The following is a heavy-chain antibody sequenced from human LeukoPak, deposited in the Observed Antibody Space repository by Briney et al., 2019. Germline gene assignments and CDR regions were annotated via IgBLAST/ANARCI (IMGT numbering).Heavy chain of an antibody. J-gene: IGHJ4*02. D-gene: IGHD5-12*01. CDR2: IYYSGST. CDR1: GGSISSSSYY. V-gene: IGHV4-39*01. CDR3: ARLGSGYGGRQRYFDY. Sequence: SETLSLTCTVSGGSISSSSYYWGWIRQPPGKGLEWIGSIYYSGSTYYNPSLKSRVTISVDTSKNQFSLKLSSVTAADTAVYYCARLGSGYGGRQRYFDYWGQGTLVTVSS.